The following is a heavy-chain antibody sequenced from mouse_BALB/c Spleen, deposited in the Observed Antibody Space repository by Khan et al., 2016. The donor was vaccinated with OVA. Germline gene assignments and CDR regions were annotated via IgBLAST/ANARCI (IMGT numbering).Heavy chain of an antibody. Sequence: EVHLVESGGDLVKPGGSLKFSCAASGFTFSSYSMSWVRQTTDKRLEWVATISSGGDYTYYSDNVKGQFTLSRDNAKNTLYLQMSSLKSEETAMYYCASHLTVSFAYWGQGTLVTVSA. CDR3: ASHLTVSFAY. D-gene: IGHD4-1*01. CDR2: ISSGGDYT. CDR1: GFTFSSYS. V-gene: IGHV5-6*01. J-gene: IGHJ3*01.